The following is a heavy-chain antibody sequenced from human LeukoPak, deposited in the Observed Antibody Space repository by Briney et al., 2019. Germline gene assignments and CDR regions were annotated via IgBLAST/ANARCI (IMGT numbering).Heavy chain of an antibody. J-gene: IGHJ4*02. CDR2: IWYDGSNK. D-gene: IGHD2-2*01. CDR1: GFTFSSYG. CDR3: ARGGRAGYCSSTSCYAGDWFDY. Sequence: PGGSLRLSCAASGFTFSSYGMHWVRQAPGKGLEWVAVIWYDGSNKYYADSVKGRFTISRDNSKNTLYLQMNSLRAEDTAVYYCARGGRAGYCSSTSCYAGDWFDYWGQGTLVTVSS. V-gene: IGHV3-33*01.